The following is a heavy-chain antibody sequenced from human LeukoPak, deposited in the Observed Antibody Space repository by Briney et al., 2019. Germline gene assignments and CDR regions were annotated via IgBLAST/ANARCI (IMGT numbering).Heavy chain of an antibody. D-gene: IGHD3-3*01. CDR2: ISGSGGST. V-gene: IGHV3-23*01. CDR1: GFTFSNYA. CDR3: AKNVLRFLEWLLSPPYGMDV. Sequence: GGSLRLSCAASGFTFSNYAMSWVRQAPGKGLEWVSAISGSGGSTYYADSVKGRFTISRDNSKSTLYLQMNSLRAEDTALYYCAKNVLRFLEWLLSPPYGMDVWGQGTTVTVSS. J-gene: IGHJ6*02.